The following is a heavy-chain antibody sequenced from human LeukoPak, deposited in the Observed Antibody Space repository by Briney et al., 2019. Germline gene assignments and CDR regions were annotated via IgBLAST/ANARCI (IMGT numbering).Heavy chain of an antibody. CDR1: GLTFSNYG. Sequence: PGGSLRLSCAAAGLTFSNYGMHWVRQAPGKGLEWVSAISGSGGSTYYADSVKGRFTISRDNSKNTLYLQMNSLRAEDTAVYYCAKWAKYGSYSAYFDYWGQGTLVTVSS. J-gene: IGHJ4*02. D-gene: IGHD1-26*01. V-gene: IGHV3-23*01. CDR2: ISGSGGST. CDR3: AKWAKYGSYSAYFDY.